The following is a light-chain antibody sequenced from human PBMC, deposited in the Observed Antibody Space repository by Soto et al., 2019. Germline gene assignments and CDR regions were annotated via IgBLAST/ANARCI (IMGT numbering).Light chain of an antibody. CDR3: QQYNVYSRT. CDR1: QSVSSSY. CDR2: GAS. Sequence: EIVLTQSPGTLSLSPGERATLSCRASQSVSSSYLAWYQQKPGQAPRLLIYGASSRATGIPDRFSGSGSGTDFTLTISRLEPEDFATYYCQQYNVYSRTFGQGTKVDI. J-gene: IGKJ1*01. V-gene: IGKV3-20*01.